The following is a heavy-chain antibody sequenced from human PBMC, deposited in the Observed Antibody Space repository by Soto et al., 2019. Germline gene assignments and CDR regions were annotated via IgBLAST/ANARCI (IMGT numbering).Heavy chain of an antibody. CDR1: GYTLTELS. CDR3: ATVITIFGGVPGAFDI. J-gene: IGHJ3*02. V-gene: IGHV1-24*01. CDR2: FDPEDGET. D-gene: IGHD3-3*01. Sequence: ASVKVSCKVSGYTLTELSMHWVRQAPGKGLEWMGGFDPEDGETIYAQKFQGRVTMTEDTSTDTAYMELSSLRSEDTAVYYCATVITIFGGVPGAFDIWGQGTMVTVSS.